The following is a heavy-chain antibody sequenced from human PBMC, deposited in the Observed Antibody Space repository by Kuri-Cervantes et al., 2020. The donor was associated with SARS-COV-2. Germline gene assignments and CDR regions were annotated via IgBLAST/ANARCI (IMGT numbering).Heavy chain of an antibody. D-gene: IGHD2-8*01. CDR3: ARDSYCINGVCLLGY. J-gene: IGHJ4*02. CDR2: IYHSGST. CDR1: GGSISSGDYY. Sequence: SETLSLTCTVSGGSISSGDYYWSWIRQPPGKGLEWIGYIYHSGSTYYNPSLKSRVTISVDRSKNQFSLKLSPVTAADTALYYCARDSYCINGVCLLGYWGQGTLVTVSS. V-gene: IGHV4-30-2*01.